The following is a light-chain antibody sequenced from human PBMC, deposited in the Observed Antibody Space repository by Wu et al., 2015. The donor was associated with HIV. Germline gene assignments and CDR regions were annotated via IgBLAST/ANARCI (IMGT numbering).Light chain of an antibody. V-gene: IGKV1-5*03. CDR1: QSISTW. Sequence: DIQMTQSPSTLSASVGDRVTITCRASQSISTWLAWYQQKPGKAPKLLIYQASSLQSGVPLRFSGSGSGTEFTLTISSLQPDDFATYYCQQYNSYSTFGQGTKVEIK. CDR2: QAS. CDR3: QQYNSYST. J-gene: IGKJ1*01.